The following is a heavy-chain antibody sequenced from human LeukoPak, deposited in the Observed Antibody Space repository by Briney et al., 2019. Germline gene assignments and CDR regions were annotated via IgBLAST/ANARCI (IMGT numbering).Heavy chain of an antibody. D-gene: IGHD3-22*01. CDR3: ARLGDSSGYYAFDY. CDR1: GGSISSSNW. J-gene: IGHJ4*02. Sequence: SETLSLTCAVSGGSISSSNWWSWVRQLPGKGLEWIGEIYHSGSTNYNPSLKSRVTISVGKSKNQFSLKLSSVTAADTAVYYCARLGDSSGYYAFDYWGQGTLVTVSS. V-gene: IGHV4-4*02. CDR2: IYHSGST.